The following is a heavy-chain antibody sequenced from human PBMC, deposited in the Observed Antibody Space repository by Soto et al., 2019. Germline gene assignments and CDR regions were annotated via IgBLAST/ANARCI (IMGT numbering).Heavy chain of an antibody. CDR3: ARGLGGSYFIAY. V-gene: IGHV3-11*06. CDR1: GFNFSDYY. J-gene: IGHJ4*02. Sequence: PGGSLRLSCAVSGFNFSDYYMTWIRQAPGKGLEWISYISTNSRYIKYADSIKGRFTIYRDNAKSSLYLQMNSLRAEDTAIYYCARGLGGSYFIAYWGQGTLVTVSS. D-gene: IGHD3-10*01. CDR2: ISTNSRYI.